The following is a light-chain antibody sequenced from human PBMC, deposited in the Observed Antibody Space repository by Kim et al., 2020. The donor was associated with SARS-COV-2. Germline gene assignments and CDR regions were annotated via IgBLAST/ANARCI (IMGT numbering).Light chain of an antibody. CDR1: KLGDKY. CDR3: QAWDSSTKV. CDR2: QDS. Sequence: SYELTQPPSVSVSPGQTASITCSGDKLGDKYACWYQQKPGQSPVLVIYQDSKRPSGIPERFSGSNSWNTATLTISGTQAMDEADYYCQAWDSSTKVFGTG. J-gene: IGLJ1*01. V-gene: IGLV3-1*01.